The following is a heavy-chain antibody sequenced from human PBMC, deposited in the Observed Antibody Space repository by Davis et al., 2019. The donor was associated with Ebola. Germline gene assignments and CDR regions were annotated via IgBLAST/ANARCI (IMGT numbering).Heavy chain of an antibody. D-gene: IGHD2-21*02. V-gene: IGHV3-30*18. J-gene: IGHJ3*01. CDR1: GFSIDSYG. CDR3: AKDTANIWFDV. Sequence: GESLKISCAASGFSIDSYGMHWVRQGPGKGLEWLSFISFDGSNEYYADSVKGRFTISRDNSRNTLYLQMNGLRVEDTAMYYCAKDTANIWFDVWGQGTMVTVSS. CDR2: ISFDGSNE.